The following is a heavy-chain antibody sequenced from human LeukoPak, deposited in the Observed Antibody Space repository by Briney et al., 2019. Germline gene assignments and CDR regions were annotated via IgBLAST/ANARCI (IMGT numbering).Heavy chain of an antibody. V-gene: IGHV3-7*01. CDR1: GFIFKNYW. CDR2: IKQAGDER. D-gene: IGHD1-26*01. Sequence: GGSLRLSCAGSGFIFKNYWMSWVRQAPGKGLQWVANIKQAGDERHYVDSVKGRFTISRDNAKNSLYLQMNSLRAEDTAVYYCARGLRRVGATQIISPPLDYWGQGTLVTVSS. CDR3: ARGLRRVGATQIISPPLDY. J-gene: IGHJ4*02.